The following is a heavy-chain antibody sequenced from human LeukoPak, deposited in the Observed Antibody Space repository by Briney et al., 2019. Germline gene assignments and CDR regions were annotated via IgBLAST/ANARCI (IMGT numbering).Heavy chain of an antibody. J-gene: IGHJ6*03. CDR3: ARERAIDDFWSGYLYYMDV. Sequence: GGSLRLSCAASGFTFSSYSMNWVRQAPGKGLECVSYISSSSSTIYYADSVKGRFTISRDNAKNSLYLQMNSLRAEDTAVYYCARERAIDDFWSGYLYYMDVWGKGTTVTVSS. CDR1: GFTFSSYS. D-gene: IGHD3-3*01. V-gene: IGHV3-48*01. CDR2: ISSSSSTI.